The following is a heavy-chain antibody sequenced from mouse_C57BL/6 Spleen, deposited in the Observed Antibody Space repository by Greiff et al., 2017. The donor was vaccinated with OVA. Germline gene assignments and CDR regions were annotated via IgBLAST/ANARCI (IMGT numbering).Heavy chain of an antibody. CDR2: IDPENGDT. J-gene: IGHJ4*01. V-gene: IGHV14-4*01. CDR1: GFNIKDDY. Sequence: EVQRVESGAELVRPGASVKLSCTASGFNIKDDYMHWVKQRPEQGLEWIGWIDPENGDTEYASKFQGKATITADTSSNTAYLQLSSLTSEDTAVYYCTTWGDYDDGYYYAMDYWGQGTSVTVSS. CDR3: TTWGDYDDGYYYAMDY. D-gene: IGHD2-4*01.